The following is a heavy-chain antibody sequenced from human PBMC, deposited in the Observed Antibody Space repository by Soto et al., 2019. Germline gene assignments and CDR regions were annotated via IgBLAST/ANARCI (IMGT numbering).Heavy chain of an antibody. CDR1: GFTFSSYA. V-gene: IGHV3-23*01. J-gene: IGHJ6*03. CDR2: ISFSGGST. D-gene: IGHD1-26*01. Sequence: EVQLLESGGGLVQPGGSLRLSCTASGFTFSSYAMSWVRQAPGKGVEWVSSISFSGGSTYYADSVKGRFTISRDNSKNTLYLQMNNLRAEDTAVYYCAKRGGTTPGAGYYYMDVWGKGTTVTVSS. CDR3: AKRGGTTPGAGYYYMDV.